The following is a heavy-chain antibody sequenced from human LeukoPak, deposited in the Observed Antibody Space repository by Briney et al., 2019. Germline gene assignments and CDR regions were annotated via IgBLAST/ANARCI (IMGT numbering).Heavy chain of an antibody. J-gene: IGHJ6*02. CDR2: IIHNGNS. CDR3: ARLNATVTTGYYYYGMDV. D-gene: IGHD4-17*01. Sequence: PSQTLSLTCTVSGASFRRGGYYWSWIRQFPGKGLEWIGYIIHNGNSYLTPSLKSRVSMTLNTPGDQITLSLSAVTDADAAVYFCARLNATVTTGYYYYGMDVWGQGTPVTVSS. V-gene: IGHV4-31*03. CDR1: GASFRRGGYY.